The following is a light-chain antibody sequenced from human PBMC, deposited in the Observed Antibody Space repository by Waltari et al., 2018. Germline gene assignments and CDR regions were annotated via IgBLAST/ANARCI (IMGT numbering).Light chain of an antibody. CDR3: ETGGHGTWV. CDR2: VNSDGRH. V-gene: IGLV4-69*01. J-gene: IGLJ3*02. Sequence: QLVLTQSPSASASLGASVKLTCTLSSGHSSNIIAGIQQRQERGPRYLMKVNSDGRHSKGDDIPDRFSGSSSGAERYLIISSLQSEDEADYYCETGGHGTWVFGGGTKLTVL. CDR1: SGHSSNI.